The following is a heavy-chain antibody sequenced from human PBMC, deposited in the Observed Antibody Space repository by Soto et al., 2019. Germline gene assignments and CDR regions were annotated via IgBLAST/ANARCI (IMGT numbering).Heavy chain of an antibody. D-gene: IGHD3-3*01. J-gene: IGHJ6*02. V-gene: IGHV1-24*01. Sequence: VASVKVSCKVSGYTLTELSMHWVRQAPGKGLEWMGGFDPEDGETIYAQKFQGRVTMTEDTSTDTAYMELSSLRSEDTAVYYCATDLIFGNYDFWYGMDVWGQGTTVTVSS. CDR2: FDPEDGET. CDR1: GYTLTELS. CDR3: ATDLIFGNYDFWYGMDV.